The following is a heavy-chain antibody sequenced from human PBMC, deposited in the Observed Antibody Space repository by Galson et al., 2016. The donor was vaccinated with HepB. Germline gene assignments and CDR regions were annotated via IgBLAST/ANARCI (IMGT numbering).Heavy chain of an antibody. D-gene: IGHD4/OR15-4a*01. CDR3: ARLFRLWDGFFDY. CDR2: IYDSGGT. V-gene: IGHV4-59*08. Sequence: SETLSLTCTVSSGSVSGYYWSWIRQPPGKGLEWIGHIYDSGGTKYDPSLKSRLTISIYTSKDQFSLKLSSVTAADTAVYYCARLFRLWDGFFDYWGQGTLVTVSS. CDR1: SGSVSGYY. J-gene: IGHJ4*02.